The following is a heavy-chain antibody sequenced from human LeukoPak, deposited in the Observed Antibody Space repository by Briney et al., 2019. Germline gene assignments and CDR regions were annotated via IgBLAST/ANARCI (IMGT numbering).Heavy chain of an antibody. D-gene: IGHD5-18*01. J-gene: IGHJ4*02. Sequence: SETLSLTCTVSGGSISTYYWRWIRQPPGKGLEWIGYIYYTGSTSYNPSLKSRVTMSLDASKNQFSLELNSVTPADTAVYYCARGQKYRSGYTVTELGSGYFDYWGQGTLVTVSS. CDR3: ARGQKYRSGYTVTELGSGYFDY. CDR2: IYYTGST. V-gene: IGHV4-59*01. CDR1: GGSISTYY.